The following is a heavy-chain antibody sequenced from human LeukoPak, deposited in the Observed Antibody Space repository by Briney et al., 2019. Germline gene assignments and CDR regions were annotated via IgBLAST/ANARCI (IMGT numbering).Heavy chain of an antibody. V-gene: IGHV4-30-2*02. CDR2: IYHSGST. CDR1: GVSISSIDYF. D-gene: IGHD2-2*01. J-gene: IGHJ3*02. CDR3: ARSRLPVPAANDAFDI. Sequence: PSQTLSLTCTVSGVSISSIDYFWNWIRQPPGKGLEWIGYIYHSGSTYYNPSLKSRVTISVDRSKNQVSLKLSFVTAADTAVYYCARSRLPVPAANDAFDIWGQGTMVTVSS.